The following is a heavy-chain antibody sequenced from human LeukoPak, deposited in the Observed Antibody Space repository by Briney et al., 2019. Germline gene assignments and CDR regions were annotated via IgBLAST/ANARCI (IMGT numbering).Heavy chain of an antibody. CDR3: ASRLSGGVDY. CDR2: IYYSGST. J-gene: IGHJ4*02. D-gene: IGHD3-16*02. Sequence: PSETLSLTCTVSGGSISSYYWSWIRQPPGKGLEWIGYIYYSGSTNYNPSLKSRVTISVDTSKNQFSLKLSSVTAADTAVYYCASRLSGGVDYWGQGTLVTVSS. V-gene: IGHV4-59*01. CDR1: GGSISSYY.